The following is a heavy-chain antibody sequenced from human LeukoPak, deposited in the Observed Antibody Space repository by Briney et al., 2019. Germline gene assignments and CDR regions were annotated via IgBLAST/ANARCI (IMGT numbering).Heavy chain of an antibody. D-gene: IGHD1-1*01. CDR3: ARHEVQLELFDY. CDR2: LYYTGST. CDR1: GGSIRSYF. Sequence: SGTLSLTCSVSGGSIRSYFWSWIRPPPGKGRWWIGSLYYTGSTNYNASLKSGVTISVDTSKTQSSLKLSSVTAADTAVYYCARHEVQLELFDYWGQGPLVTV. V-gene: IGHV4-59*08. J-gene: IGHJ4*02.